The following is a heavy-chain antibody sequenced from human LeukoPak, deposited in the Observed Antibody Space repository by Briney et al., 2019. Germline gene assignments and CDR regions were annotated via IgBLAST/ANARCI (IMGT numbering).Heavy chain of an antibody. D-gene: IGHD3-3*01. Sequence: PGRSLRLSCAASGFTFSSYGMHWVRQAPGKGLEWVAVIWYDGSNKYYADSVKGRFTVSRDNAKNSLYLQMNSLRAEDTAVYYCATQGRSAISGIWGQGTMVTVSS. CDR3: ATQGRSAISGI. CDR2: IWYDGSNK. V-gene: IGHV3-33*03. J-gene: IGHJ3*02. CDR1: GFTFSSYG.